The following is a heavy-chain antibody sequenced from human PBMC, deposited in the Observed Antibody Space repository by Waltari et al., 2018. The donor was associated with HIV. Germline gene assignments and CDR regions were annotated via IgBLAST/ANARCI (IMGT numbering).Heavy chain of an antibody. CDR3: ARGGYYYDISGYYHY. D-gene: IGHD3-22*01. J-gene: IGHJ4*02. Sequence: QVQLVESGGGVVQPGRSVRLSCAAAGFTSSNFAVTGVRQAPGKGLEWVAVIWYDGDNKYYADSVKGRFTISRDNSKNTLYLQMNSLRVEDTAVYYFARGGYYYDISGYYHYWGQGTLVTVSS. CDR1: GFTSSNFA. V-gene: IGHV3-33*01. CDR2: IWYDGDNK.